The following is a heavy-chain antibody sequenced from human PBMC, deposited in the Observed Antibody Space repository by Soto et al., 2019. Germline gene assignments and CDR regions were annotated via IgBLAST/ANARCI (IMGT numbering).Heavy chain of an antibody. D-gene: IGHD3-9*01. Sequence: GGSHRHSCASSGLPFRTYWMRWVRQAPGKGLVWVSRINPDGRSTAYADSVKGRFTISRDNAKNTMYLQMNSLRGDDTAVYYCIRDSFDGNYYYGMDVWGQGTTVTVSS. CDR1: GLPFRTYW. J-gene: IGHJ6*02. CDR3: IRDSFDGNYYYGMDV. V-gene: IGHV3-74*01. CDR2: INPDGRST.